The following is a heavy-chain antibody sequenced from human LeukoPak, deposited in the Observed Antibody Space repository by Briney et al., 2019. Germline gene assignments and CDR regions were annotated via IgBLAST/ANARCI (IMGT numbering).Heavy chain of an antibody. CDR3: VRDGEGVAISVNYWFAP. V-gene: IGHV1-69*13. CDR1: GGTFSSYA. D-gene: IGHD3-10*01. CDR2: IIPIFGTA. Sequence: SVKVSCKASGGTFSSYAISWVRQAPGRGLEWMGGIIPIFGTANYAQKFQGRVTITADESTSTAYMELSSLRSEDTAVYYCVRDGEGVAISVNYWFAPWGQGTLVTVSS. J-gene: IGHJ5*02.